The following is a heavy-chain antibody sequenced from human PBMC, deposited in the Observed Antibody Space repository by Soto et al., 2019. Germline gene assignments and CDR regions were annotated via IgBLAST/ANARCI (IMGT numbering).Heavy chain of an antibody. J-gene: IGHJ5*02. D-gene: IGHD2-2*01. CDR3: ARLGAHYQSLDP. CDR1: GGSISPYY. CDR2: IYYSGTT. Sequence: SETLSLTCSVSGGSISPYYWAWIRQSPGKGLEWIGYIYYSGTTSYNPSLKSRVTLSLETSKSQFSLRLASVTASDTAVYYCARLGAHYQSLDPWGQGTLVTVSS. V-gene: IGHV4-59*08.